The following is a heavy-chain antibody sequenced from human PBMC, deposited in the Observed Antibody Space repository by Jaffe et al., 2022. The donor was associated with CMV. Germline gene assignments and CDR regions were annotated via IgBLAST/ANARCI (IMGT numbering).Heavy chain of an antibody. D-gene: IGHD2-15*01. CDR3: ASVFRYCSGGSCYSRGYYYYYMDV. CDR2: INHSGST. CDR1: GGSFSGYY. J-gene: IGHJ6*03. Sequence: QVQLQQWGAGLLKPSETLSLTCAVYGGSFSGYYWSWIRQPPGKGLEWIGEINHSGSTNYNPSLKSRVTISVDTSKNQFSLKLSSVTAADTAVYYCASVFRYCSGGSCYSRGYYYYYMDVWGKGTTVTVSS. V-gene: IGHV4-34*01.